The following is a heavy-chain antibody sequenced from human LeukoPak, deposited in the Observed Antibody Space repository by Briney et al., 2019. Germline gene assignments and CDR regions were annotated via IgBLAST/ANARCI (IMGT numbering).Heavy chain of an antibody. CDR2: IWYDGSNK. CDR1: GFTFSSYG. J-gene: IGHJ4*02. Sequence: PGRPLRLSCAASGFTFSSYGMHWVRQAPGKGLEWVAVIWYDGSNKYYADSVKGRFTISRDNSKNTLSLQMNSLRDEDTAVYYCARDEDGPGALIEYWGQGALVTVSS. V-gene: IGHV3-33*01. D-gene: IGHD5-24*01. CDR3: ARDEDGPGALIEY.